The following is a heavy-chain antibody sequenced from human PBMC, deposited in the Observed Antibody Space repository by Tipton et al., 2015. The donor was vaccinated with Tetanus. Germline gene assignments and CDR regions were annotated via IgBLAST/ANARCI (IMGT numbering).Heavy chain of an antibody. CDR2: IYYSGST. Sequence: TLSLTCTVSGGSISSSSYYWGWIRQPPGKGLEWIGSIYYSGSTYHNPSLKSRVTISVDTSKNQFSLKLSSVTAADTAVYYCARQNYDILTGYTHWYYYGMDVWGQGTTVTVSS. V-gene: IGHV4-39*01. D-gene: IGHD3-9*01. CDR1: GGSISSSSYY. CDR3: ARQNYDILTGYTHWYYYGMDV. J-gene: IGHJ6*02.